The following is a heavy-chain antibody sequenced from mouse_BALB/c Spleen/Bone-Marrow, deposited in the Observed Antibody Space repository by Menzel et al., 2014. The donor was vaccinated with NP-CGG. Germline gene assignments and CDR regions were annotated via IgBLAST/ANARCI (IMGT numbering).Heavy chain of an antibody. CDR1: GYTFSNYW. D-gene: IGHD3-1*01. CDR3: ATLARANFDY. Sequence: VQLQQSGTVLARPGAAVKMSCKASGYTFSNYWMRWVKQRPGQGLEWIGTIYPGNSDTTYNQKFKGKAKLTAVTSTSSAYMDLSSLTNEDSAAYYCATLARANFDYWGQGTTLTVSS. J-gene: IGHJ2*01. V-gene: IGHV1-5*01. CDR2: IYPGNSDT.